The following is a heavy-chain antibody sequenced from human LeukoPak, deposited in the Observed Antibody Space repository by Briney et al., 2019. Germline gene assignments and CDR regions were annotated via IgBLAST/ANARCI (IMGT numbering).Heavy chain of an antibody. CDR2: IYYSGST. CDR1: GGSISSSSYY. CDR3: ARVLAAAGYYYYYYMDV. V-gene: IGHV4-39*07. D-gene: IGHD6-13*01. Sequence: SETLSLTCTVSGGSISSSSYYWGWIRQPPGKGLEWIGSIYYSGSTYYNPSLKSRVTISVDTSKNQFSLKLSSVTAADTAAYYCARVLAAAGYYYYYYMDVWGKGTTVTVSS. J-gene: IGHJ6*03.